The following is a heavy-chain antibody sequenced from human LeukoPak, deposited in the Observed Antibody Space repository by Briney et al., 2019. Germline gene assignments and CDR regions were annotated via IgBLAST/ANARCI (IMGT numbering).Heavy chain of an antibody. D-gene: IGHD1-14*01. CDR2: IKQDGSEK. CDR3: ARVRRAKRQNRYYFYYYMDV. Sequence: GRPLRLSCAASGFTFSSYWMSWVRQAPGKGLEWVANIKQDGSEKYYVDSVKGRFTISRDNAKDSLYLQMNSLRAEDTAVHFCARVRRAKRQNRYYFYYYMDVWGKGTTVTVSS. V-gene: IGHV3-7*01. J-gene: IGHJ6*03. CDR1: GFTFSSYW.